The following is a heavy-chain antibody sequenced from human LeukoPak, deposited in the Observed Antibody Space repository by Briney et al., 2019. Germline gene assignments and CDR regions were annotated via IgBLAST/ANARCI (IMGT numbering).Heavy chain of an antibody. CDR2: VSYDGSNK. Sequence: GGSLRLSCAASGFTFSSYGMHWVRQAPNKGLEWVAVVSYDGSNKYYADSVKGRFTISRDNSKNTLYLQMNSLRAEDTAVYYCARANIVVVPAAISNWFDPWGQGTLVTVSS. V-gene: IGHV3-30*03. CDR1: GFTFSSYG. J-gene: IGHJ5*02. D-gene: IGHD2-2*01. CDR3: ARANIVVVPAAISNWFDP.